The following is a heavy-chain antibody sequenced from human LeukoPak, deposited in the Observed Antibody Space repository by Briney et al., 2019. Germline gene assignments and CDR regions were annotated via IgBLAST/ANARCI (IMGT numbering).Heavy chain of an antibody. CDR1: GFTFGNYA. D-gene: IGHD6-13*01. CDR3: AKCPLLCSSSCSTIDY. Sequence: GGSLRLSCGRRGFTFGNYAMSWVRQAPGRGREWVSAISGCVGSTYYAGSVKGRFTIARDNSRNTLYLQMNSMRDEETAVYYCAKCPLLCSSSCSTIDYWGQGTLVTVSS. V-gene: IGHV3-23*01. CDR2: ISGCVGST. J-gene: IGHJ4*02.